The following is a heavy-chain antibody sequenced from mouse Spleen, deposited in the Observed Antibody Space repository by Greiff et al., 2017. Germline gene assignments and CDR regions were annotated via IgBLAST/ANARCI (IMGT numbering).Heavy chain of an antibody. CDR3: ARDFYSYFDY. CDR2: IRNKANGYTT. D-gene: IGHD2-1*01. CDR1: GFTFTDYY. J-gene: IGHJ2*01. Sequence: VQLQQSGGGLVQPGGSLRLSCATSGFTFTDYYMSWVRQPPGKALEWLGFIRNKANGYTTEYSASVKGRFTISRDNSQSILYLQMNTLRAEDSATYYCARDFYSYFDYWGQGTTLTVSS. V-gene: IGHV7-3*02.